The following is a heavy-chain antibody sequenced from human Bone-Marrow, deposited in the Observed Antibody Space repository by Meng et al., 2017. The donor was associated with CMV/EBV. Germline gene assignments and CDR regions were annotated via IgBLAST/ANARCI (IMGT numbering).Heavy chain of an antibody. CDR1: GSLSSGSYY. D-gene: IGHD6-25*01. Sequence: GSLSSGSYYWCSIRQPPGKGLEWIGYIYYSGSTNYNPSLKSRVTISVDTSKNQFSLKLSSVTAADTAVYYCAKGDSSAYVRGAWFDPWGQGTLVTVSS. J-gene: IGHJ5*02. CDR3: AKGDSSAYVRGAWFDP. V-gene: IGHV4-61*01. CDR2: IYYSGST.